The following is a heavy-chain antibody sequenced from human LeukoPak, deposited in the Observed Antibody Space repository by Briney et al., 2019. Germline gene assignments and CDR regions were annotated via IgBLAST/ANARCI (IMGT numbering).Heavy chain of an antibody. CDR3: AKEGPGIAVTPTNWFDP. Sequence: GGSLRLSCAASGFTFSSYAMSWVRQAPGKGLEWVSAISGSGGSTYYADSVKGRFTISRDNSKNTLYLQMNSLRAEDTVVYYCAKEGPGIAVTPTNWFDPWGQGTLVTVSS. V-gene: IGHV3-23*01. CDR2: ISGSGGST. J-gene: IGHJ5*02. D-gene: IGHD6-19*01. CDR1: GFTFSSYA.